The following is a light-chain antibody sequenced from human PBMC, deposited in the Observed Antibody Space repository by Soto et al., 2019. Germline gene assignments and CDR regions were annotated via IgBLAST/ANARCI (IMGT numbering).Light chain of an antibody. CDR2: DAR. Sequence: QSVLTQPASVSGSPGQSIPISCTGTSNDVGGYNDVSWYQQHPGKAPKLMIYDARNRPSGVSNRFSGSKSGNTASLTISGLEAEDEADYYCCSYTSSSTLVFGGGTKLTVL. CDR1: SNDVGGYND. CDR3: CSYTSSSTLV. V-gene: IGLV2-14*01. J-gene: IGLJ2*01.